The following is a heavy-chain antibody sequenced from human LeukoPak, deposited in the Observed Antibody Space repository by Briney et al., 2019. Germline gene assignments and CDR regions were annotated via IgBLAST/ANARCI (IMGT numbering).Heavy chain of an antibody. Sequence: GGSLRLSCSASGFAFSSYAMSWVRQAPGKGLEWVSITSGSGGNPYYADSVKGRFTISRDNSKNTLYLHMNSLRAEDTALYYCAKDTGIILARGAADYWGQGILVTVSS. D-gene: IGHD3-10*01. CDR2: TSGSGGNP. CDR1: GFAFSSYA. J-gene: IGHJ4*02. CDR3: AKDTGIILARGAADY. V-gene: IGHV3-23*01.